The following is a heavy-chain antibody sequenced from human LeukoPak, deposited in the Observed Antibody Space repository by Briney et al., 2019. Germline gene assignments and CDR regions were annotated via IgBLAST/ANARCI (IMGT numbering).Heavy chain of an antibody. V-gene: IGHV4-59*01. D-gene: IGHD4-23*01. J-gene: IGHJ4*02. CDR2: IYYSGST. CDR1: GGSISSYY. CDR3: ARVRTAVTPYFDH. Sequence: SETLSLTCTVSGGSISSYYWSWIWQPPGKGLEWIGYIYYSGSTNYNPSLKSRVTISVDTSKNQFSLKLSSVTAADTAVYYCARVRTAVTPYFDHWGQGTLVTVSS.